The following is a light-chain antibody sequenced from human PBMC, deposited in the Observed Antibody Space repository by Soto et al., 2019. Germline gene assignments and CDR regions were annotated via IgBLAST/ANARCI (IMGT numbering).Light chain of an antibody. V-gene: IGKV3-20*01. J-gene: IGKJ1*01. CDR2: DAS. CDR3: QQSGSSPWT. CDR1: QSVRNNY. Sequence: DIVMTQSPGTLSLSPGERATLSCRASQSVRNNYLAWYQQKLGQAPRVLIYDASSRATGIPDRFSGSGSGTDFTLTISRLEPEDFAVYYCQQSGSSPWTFGQGTKVDI.